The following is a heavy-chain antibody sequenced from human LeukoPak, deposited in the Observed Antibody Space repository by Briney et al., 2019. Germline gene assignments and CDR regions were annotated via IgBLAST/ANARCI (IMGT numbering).Heavy chain of an antibody. CDR2: ISGYGDSA. D-gene: IGHD3-16*01. Sequence: GGSLRLSCAASGFTFSSFAMSWLRQAPGKGPEWVSAISGYGDSAYYADSVKGRFTIFRDNSKNTVYLQMNSLRAEDTAVYYCAKDFGPWGQGTLVTVSS. CDR1: GFTFSSFA. J-gene: IGHJ5*02. V-gene: IGHV3-23*01. CDR3: AKDFGP.